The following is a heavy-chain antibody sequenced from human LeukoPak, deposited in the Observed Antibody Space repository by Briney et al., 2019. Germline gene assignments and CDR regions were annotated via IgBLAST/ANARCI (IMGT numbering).Heavy chain of an antibody. D-gene: IGHD3-22*01. V-gene: IGHV1-2*02. CDR3: ARDKNLINYYCMDV. Sequence: VASVKVSCKASGYTFTFYYIHWVRLAPGQGLEWMGCVNPRSGGTTYAQTFQGRVAMTTDTSISTAYMELTRLTSDDTAVYFCARDKNLINYYCMDVWGKGTPVTVSS. CDR2: VNPRSGGT. CDR1: GYTFTFYY. J-gene: IGHJ6*03.